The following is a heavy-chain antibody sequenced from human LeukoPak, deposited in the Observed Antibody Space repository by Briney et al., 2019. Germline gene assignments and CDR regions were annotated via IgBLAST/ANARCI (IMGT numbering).Heavy chain of an antibody. CDR2: IRYDGSNK. Sequence: PGGSLRLSCAASGFTFSSYGMHWVRQAPGKGLEWVAFIRYDGSNKYYADSVKGRFTISRDNSKNTLYLQMNSLRAEDTAVYYCAKEAYYYDSSGYYWGQGTLVTVSS. J-gene: IGHJ4*02. V-gene: IGHV3-30*02. D-gene: IGHD3-22*01. CDR3: AKEAYYYDSSGYY. CDR1: GFTFSSYG.